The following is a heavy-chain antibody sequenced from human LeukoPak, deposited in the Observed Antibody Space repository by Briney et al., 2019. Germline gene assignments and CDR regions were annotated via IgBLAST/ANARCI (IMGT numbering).Heavy chain of an antibody. CDR2: ISGSGYYS. Sequence: PSETLSLTCTVSGGSISSYYWSWVRQAPGKGLEWVSVISGSGYYSYYADSVKGRFTVSRDNSKTTLYLQMNSLRADDTAVYYCAKGGPTGSNYFDFWGQGTLVTVSS. CDR3: AKGGPTGSNYFDF. J-gene: IGHJ4*02. V-gene: IGHV3-23*01. CDR1: GGSISSYY. D-gene: IGHD1-26*01.